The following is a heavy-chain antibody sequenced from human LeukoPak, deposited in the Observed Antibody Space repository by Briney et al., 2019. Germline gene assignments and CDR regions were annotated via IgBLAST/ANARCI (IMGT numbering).Heavy chain of an antibody. V-gene: IGHV1-69*13. CDR2: IIPPFVTA. CDR1: LGTFSRYA. Sequence: AVKVSCKDSLGTFSRYAIGGVRQAPGQGLGGVGGIIPPFVTANFAQKFQGGFTITADASTSTAYMELRSLRSEETAVYSCARGNGYYPGEIPQYLDYWGQGTLVTAS. D-gene: IGHD3-3*01. J-gene: IGHJ4*02. CDR3: ARGNGYYPGEIPQYLDY.